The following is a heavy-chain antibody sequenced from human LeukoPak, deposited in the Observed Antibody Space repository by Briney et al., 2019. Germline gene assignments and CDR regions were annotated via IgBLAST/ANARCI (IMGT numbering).Heavy chain of an antibody. J-gene: IGHJ4*02. Sequence: GGSLRLSCAASGFTFSSYAMHWVRQAPGKGLEWVAVISYDGSNKYYADSVKGRFTISRDNSKNTLYLQMNSLRAEDTAVYYCARAAGIAAAGNDYFDYWGQGTLVTVSS. CDR1: GFTFSSYA. V-gene: IGHV3-30-3*01. D-gene: IGHD6-13*01. CDR2: ISYDGSNK. CDR3: ARAAGIAAAGNDYFDY.